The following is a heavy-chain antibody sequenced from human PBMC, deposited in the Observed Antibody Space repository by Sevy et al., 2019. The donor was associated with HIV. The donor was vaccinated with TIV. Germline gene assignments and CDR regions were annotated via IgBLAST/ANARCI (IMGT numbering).Heavy chain of an antibody. D-gene: IGHD1-26*01. CDR2: IRYDGNNK. CDR1: GFTFSSYG. V-gene: IGHV3-30*02. CDR3: AKGREQRYYYGMDV. J-gene: IGHJ6*02. Sequence: GGSVRLSCAASGFTFSSYGMHWVRQAPGKGLEWVAFIRYDGNNKYYTGSVKGRFTISRDNSKNTPYLQMNSLRAEDTAVYYCAKGREQRYYYGMDVWGQRTTVTVSS.